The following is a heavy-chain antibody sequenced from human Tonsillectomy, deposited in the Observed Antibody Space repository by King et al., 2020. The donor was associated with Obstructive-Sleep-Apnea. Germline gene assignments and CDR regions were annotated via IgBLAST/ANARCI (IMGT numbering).Heavy chain of an antibody. J-gene: IGHJ4*02. D-gene: IGHD6-6*01. CDR3: ARGLGQLVTSSFDY. V-gene: IGHV5-10-1*03. CDR2: IDPSDSYT. CDR1: GYSLTSSW. Sequence: VQLVESGAEVKKPGESLRISCKGSGYSLTSSWISWVRQMPGKGLEWMGRIDPSDSYTNYSPSFQGHVTISADKSISTAYLQWSSLKASDTAMYYCARGLGQLVTSSFDYWGQGTLVTVSS.